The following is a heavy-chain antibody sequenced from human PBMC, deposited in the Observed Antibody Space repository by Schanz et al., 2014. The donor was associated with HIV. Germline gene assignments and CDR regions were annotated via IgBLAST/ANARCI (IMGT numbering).Heavy chain of an antibody. CDR3: ARTGYNSGWYGGRDYYYTMDV. CDR1: GETFSSYT. CDR2: IIPIYGAA. V-gene: IGHV1-69*06. Sequence: QVQLVQSGAEVKMPGSSVKVSCKASGETFSSYTISWVRQAPGQGLEWVGGIIPIYGAAHYAQKLQGRVSINADKSTSTAYMELSSLRSEDTAVYYCARTGYNSGWYGGRDYYYTMDVWGQGTTVTVSS. D-gene: IGHD6-19*01. J-gene: IGHJ6*02.